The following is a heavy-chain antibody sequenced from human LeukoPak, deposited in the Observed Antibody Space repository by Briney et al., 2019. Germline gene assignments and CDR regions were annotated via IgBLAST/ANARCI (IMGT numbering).Heavy chain of an antibody. Sequence: SETLSLTCTVSGGSISSYFWSWIRQPPGKGLEWIGYIYYSGSTNYNPSLKSRVTISVDTSKNQFSLKLSSVTAADTAVYYCARDIRYSSGWYYSDYWGQGTLVTVSS. CDR3: ARDIRYSSGWYYSDY. V-gene: IGHV4-59*01. CDR1: GGSISSYF. D-gene: IGHD6-19*01. J-gene: IGHJ4*02. CDR2: IYYSGST.